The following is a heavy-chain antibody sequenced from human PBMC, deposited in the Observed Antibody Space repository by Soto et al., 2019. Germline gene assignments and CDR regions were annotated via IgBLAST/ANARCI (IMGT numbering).Heavy chain of an antibody. J-gene: IGHJ5*02. D-gene: IGHD3-3*01. Sequence: PSETLSLTCTVSGGSISSSSYYWGWIRQPPGKGLEWIGSIYYSGSTYYNPSLKSRVTISVDTSKNQFSLKLSSVTAADTAVYYCARHLGPEGYDFGSVYYTIANWFDPWGQGTLVTVSS. CDR1: GGSISSSSYY. CDR3: ARHLGPEGYDFGSVYYTIANWFDP. CDR2: IYYSGST. V-gene: IGHV4-39*01.